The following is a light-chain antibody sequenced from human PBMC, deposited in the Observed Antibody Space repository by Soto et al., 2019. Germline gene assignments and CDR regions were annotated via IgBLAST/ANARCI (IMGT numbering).Light chain of an antibody. CDR1: ELGGKF. J-gene: IGLJ2*01. CDR3: QAWDSSSAI. Sequence: SYELTQPPSVSVSPGQTATITCSGDELGGKFVSWYQQRPGQSPVLVLFEDKRRPSGIPERFSGSNSGNTATLTISGTQPMDEGDYYCQAWDSSSAIFGGGTKVTVL. V-gene: IGLV3-1*01. CDR2: EDK.